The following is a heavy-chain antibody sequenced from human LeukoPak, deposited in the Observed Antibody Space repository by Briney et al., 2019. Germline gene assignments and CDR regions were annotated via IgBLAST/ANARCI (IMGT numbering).Heavy chain of an antibody. CDR2: INPSGGST. Sequence: ASVKVSCKASGYTFTSYYMHWVRQAPGQGLEWMGIINPSGGSTSYAQKFQGRVTMTRDMSTSTVYMELSSLRSEDTAVYYCAREGASLYYYDSSGTDAFDIWGQGTMVTVSS. CDR3: AREGASLYYYDSSGTDAFDI. V-gene: IGHV1-46*01. CDR1: GYTFTSYY. D-gene: IGHD3-22*01. J-gene: IGHJ3*02.